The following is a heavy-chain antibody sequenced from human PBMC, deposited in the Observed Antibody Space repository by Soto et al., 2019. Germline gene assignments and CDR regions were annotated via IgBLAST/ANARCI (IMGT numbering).Heavy chain of an antibody. D-gene: IGHD6-19*01. CDR3: ASIAEQWLTFDY. J-gene: IGHJ4*02. Sequence: QVQLQESGPGLVKPSGTLSLTCAVSGGSISSSNWWSWVRQPPGKGLEWIGEIYHSGSTHYNPTLKSRFTISVDKSKNQFSLKLSSVTAADTAVYYCASIAEQWLTFDYWGQGTLVTVSS. CDR1: GGSISSSNW. V-gene: IGHV4-4*02. CDR2: IYHSGST.